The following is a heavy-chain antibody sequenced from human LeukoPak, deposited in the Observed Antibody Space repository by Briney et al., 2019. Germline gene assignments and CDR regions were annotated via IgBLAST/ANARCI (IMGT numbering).Heavy chain of an antibody. D-gene: IGHD2-21*01. V-gene: IGHV3-21*06. CDR3: AIAPLSAVVLY. CDR2: ISSGGDHM. CDR1: GFSFSTYT. Sequence: GGSLRLSCAGSGFSFSTYTMTWVCQAPGKGLEWVASISSGGDHMFYIDSVKGRFTISRDDARNSLHLQMNSLRAEDTAVYYCAIAPLSAVVLYWGQGTLVTVSS. J-gene: IGHJ4*02.